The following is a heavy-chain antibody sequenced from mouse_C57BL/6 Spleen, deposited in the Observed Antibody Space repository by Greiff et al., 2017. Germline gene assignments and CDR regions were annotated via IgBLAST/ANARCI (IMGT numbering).Heavy chain of an antibody. CDR2: IYPGDGDT. CDR3: AREGTGTWFAY. V-gene: IGHV1-80*01. J-gene: IGHJ3*01. CDR1: GYAFSSYW. D-gene: IGHD4-1*01. Sequence: QVQLQQSGAELVKPGASVKISCKASGYAFSSYWMNWVKQRPGKGLEWIGQIYPGDGDTNYNGKFKGQATLTADKSSSPAYMQLSSLTSEDSAVYFCAREGTGTWFAYWGQGTLVTVSA.